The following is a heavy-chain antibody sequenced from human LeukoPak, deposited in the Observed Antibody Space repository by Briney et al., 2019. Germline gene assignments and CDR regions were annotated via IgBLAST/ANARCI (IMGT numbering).Heavy chain of an antibody. CDR2: IYYSGST. Sequence: SETLSLTCAVYGGSFSGYYWSWIRQPPGKGLEWIGYIYYSGSTNYNPSLKSLVTISVDTSKNQFSLKLSSVTAADTAVYYCTRTAGYYYYYMDVWGKGTTVTVSS. J-gene: IGHJ6*03. CDR3: TRTAGYYYYYMDV. CDR1: GGSFSGYY. V-gene: IGHV4-59*01.